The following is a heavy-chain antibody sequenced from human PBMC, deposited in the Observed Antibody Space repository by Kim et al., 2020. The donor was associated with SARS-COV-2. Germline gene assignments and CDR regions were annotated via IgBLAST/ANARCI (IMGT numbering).Heavy chain of an antibody. V-gene: IGHV1-69*02. Sequence: SVKVSCKASGGTFSSYTINWVRQAPGQGLEWMGRIIPILGIAHYAQKFQGRVTITADKSTSTAYMELISLRSEDTAVYYCARGDPGYSGYDFWDYGMDVWGQGTTVTVSS. CDR3: ARGDPGYSGYDFWDYGMDV. CDR2: IIPILGIA. D-gene: IGHD5-12*01. CDR1: GGTFSSYT. J-gene: IGHJ6*02.